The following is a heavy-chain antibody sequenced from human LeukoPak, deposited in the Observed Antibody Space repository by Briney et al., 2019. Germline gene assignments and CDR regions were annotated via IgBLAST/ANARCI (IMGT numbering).Heavy chain of an antibody. CDR2: FEPEDGET. D-gene: IGHD6-13*01. CDR3: ATVDDSSIWGVF. J-gene: IGHJ4*02. V-gene: IGHV1-24*01. Sequence: ASVKVYCKVSGYSLTKLSMHWVRQGPGKGLEWMGGFEPEDGETIYAQKFQGRVTMTEDTSTDTAYMELSSLRYEDTAVYYCATVDDSSIWGVFWGQGTLVTVSS. CDR1: GYSLTKLS.